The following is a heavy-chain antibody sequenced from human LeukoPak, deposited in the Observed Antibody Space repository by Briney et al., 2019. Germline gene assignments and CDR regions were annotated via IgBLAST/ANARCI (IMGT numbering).Heavy chain of an antibody. CDR2: IYYSGST. V-gene: IGHV4-30-4*01. CDR3: AREGSRARPLDY. J-gene: IGHJ4*02. Sequence: PSETLSLTCTVSGGSISSGDYYWSWIRQPPGKGLERIGYIYYSGSTYYNPSLKSRVTISVDTSKNQFSLKLSSVTAADTAVYYCAREGSRARPLDYWGQGTLVTVSS. D-gene: IGHD2-2*01. CDR1: GGSISSGDYY.